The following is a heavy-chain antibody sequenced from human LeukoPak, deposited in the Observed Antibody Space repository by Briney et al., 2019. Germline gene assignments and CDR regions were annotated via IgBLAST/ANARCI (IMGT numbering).Heavy chain of an antibody. CDR2: ISLSGQT. CDR3: SRESGAFCPFGY. V-gene: IGHV4-4*02. J-gene: IGHJ4*02. CDR1: GFTFSSYAM. D-gene: IGHD1-26*01. Sequence: PGGSPRLSCAASGFTFSSYAMTWVRQPPGQGLEWIGEISLSGQTNFNPSLNGRVTMSLDESRNQLSLKLTSVTAADTAIYYCSRESGAFCPFGYWGQGTLVIVPP.